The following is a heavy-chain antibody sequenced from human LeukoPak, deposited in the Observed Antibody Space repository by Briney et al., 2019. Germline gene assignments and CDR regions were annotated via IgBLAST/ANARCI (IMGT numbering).Heavy chain of an antibody. Sequence: GSLRLSCAASAFPFSTYVMSWVRQAPGGGLEWISSISGDGVRTYYTNSVKGRLTISRDNPKNTLFLQVNSLRVEDTAVYYCAKGGLTTPLHYWGQGTLVTVSS. CDR3: AKGGLTTPLHY. V-gene: IGHV3-23*01. D-gene: IGHD1-14*01. J-gene: IGHJ4*02. CDR2: ISGDGVRT. CDR1: AFPFSTYV.